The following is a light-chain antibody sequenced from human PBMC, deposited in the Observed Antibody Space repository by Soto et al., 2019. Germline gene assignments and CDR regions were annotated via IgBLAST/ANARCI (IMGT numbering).Light chain of an antibody. J-gene: IGLJ2*01. Sequence: QSALTQPASVSGSPGQSITISCTGTSSDVGGYNYVSWYQQHPGKAPKLMIYGVTNRPSGVSNRFSGSKSGNTASLTISGLQAADEADDYCSSYTSSTTLSVVFGGGTKLTVL. CDR1: SSDVGGYNY. CDR3: SSYTSSTTLSVV. CDR2: GVT. V-gene: IGLV2-14*01.